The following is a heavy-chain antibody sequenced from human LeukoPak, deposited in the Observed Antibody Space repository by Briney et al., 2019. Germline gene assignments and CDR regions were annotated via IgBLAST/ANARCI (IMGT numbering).Heavy chain of an antibody. J-gene: IGHJ6*03. D-gene: IGHD4-17*01. CDR3: AGGDPFNYYMDV. V-gene: IGHV1-69*05. Sequence: ASVKVSCKASGGTFSGYAISWVRQAPGQGIEWMGGLIPLFGTTNCTRRFQGRITISTDESTTTAYMELSGLTFEDTAVYYCAGGDPFNYYMDVWGRGTRSAS. CDR1: GGTFSGYA. CDR2: LIPLFGTT.